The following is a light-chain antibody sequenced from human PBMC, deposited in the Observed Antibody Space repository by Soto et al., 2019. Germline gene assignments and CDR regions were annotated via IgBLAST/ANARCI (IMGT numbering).Light chain of an antibody. CDR1: QSVSIY. V-gene: IGKV1-39*01. CDR3: QQRSNWPPAT. J-gene: IGKJ5*01. CDR2: ASS. Sequence: DIQMTQSPSSLSASVGDRVTITCRTSQSVSIYVNWYQQKPGKAPILLIYASSSLQSGVPSRFSGSGSGTDFTLTISSLEPEDFAVYYCQQRSNWPPATFGQGTRLEI.